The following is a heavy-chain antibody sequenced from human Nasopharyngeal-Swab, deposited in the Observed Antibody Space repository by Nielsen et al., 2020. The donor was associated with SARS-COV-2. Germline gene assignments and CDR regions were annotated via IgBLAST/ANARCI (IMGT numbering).Heavy chain of an antibody. CDR2: MNPNSGNT. J-gene: IGHJ4*02. CDR3: ARARSFWSGTPFY. D-gene: IGHD3-3*01. V-gene: IGHV1-8*01. Sequence: ASVKVSCKASGYTFTSYDIHWVRQATGQGLEWMGWMNPNSGNTGYAQKFQGRVTMTRNTSISTAYMELSSLRSEGTAVYYCARARSFWSGTPFYWGQGTLVTVSS. CDR1: GYTFTSYD.